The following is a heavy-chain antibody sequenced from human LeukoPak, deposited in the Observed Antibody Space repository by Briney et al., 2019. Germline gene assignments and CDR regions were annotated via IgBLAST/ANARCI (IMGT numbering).Heavy chain of an antibody. V-gene: IGHV4-39*01. J-gene: IGHJ1*01. CDR2: VYYSGRT. CDR1: GGSISSSSYY. Sequence: SETLSLTCTVSGGSISSSSYYWGWIRQPPGKGLEWIGDVYYSGRTYSSPSLKSRVAISVDTSWNQFSLNLNPVTAADTAVYYCARRRYYDSTGYLDWGQGTLVTVSS. D-gene: IGHD3-22*01. CDR3: ARRRYYDSTGYLD.